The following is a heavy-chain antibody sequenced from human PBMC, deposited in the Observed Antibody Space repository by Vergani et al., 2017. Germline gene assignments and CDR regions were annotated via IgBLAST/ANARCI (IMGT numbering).Heavy chain of an antibody. CDR3: ARAGEMATTPFDY. CDR2: INPSGGST. CDR1: GYTFTSYY. D-gene: IGHD5-24*01. Sequence: QVQLVQSGAEVKKPGASVKVSCKASGYTFTSYYMHWVRQAPGQGREWMGIINPSGGSTSYAQKFQGRGTMTREKSTSTVYMELSSLRSEDTAVYYCARAGEMATTPFDYWGQGTLVTVSS. J-gene: IGHJ4*02. V-gene: IGHV1-46*01.